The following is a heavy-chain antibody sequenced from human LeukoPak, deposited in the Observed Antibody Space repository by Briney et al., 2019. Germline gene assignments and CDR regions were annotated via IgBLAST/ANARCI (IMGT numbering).Heavy chain of an antibody. CDR2: IRYDGSNK. D-gene: IGHD1-26*01. CDR3: ANYYADYSDY. Sequence: GGSLRLSCAASGFTFSSYGMHRVRQAPGKGLEWVAFIRYDGSNKYYADSVKGRFTISRDNSKNTLYLQMNTLRAEDTAVYYCANYYADYSDYWGQGTLVTVSS. CDR1: GFTFSSYG. J-gene: IGHJ4*02. V-gene: IGHV3-30*02.